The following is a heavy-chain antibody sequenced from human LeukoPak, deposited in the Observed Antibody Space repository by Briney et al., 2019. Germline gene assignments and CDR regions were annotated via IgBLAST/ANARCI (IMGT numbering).Heavy chain of an antibody. J-gene: IGHJ3*02. CDR1: GFTFSSYG. CDR3: ARMYDSSGYYYWDAFDI. D-gene: IGHD3-22*01. Sequence: HPGGSLRLSCAASGFTFSSYGMHWVRQAPGKGLEWVAVIWYDGSNKYYADSVKGRFTISRDNSKNTLYLQMNSLRAEDTAVYYCARMYDSSGYYYWDAFDIWGQGTMVTVSS. V-gene: IGHV3-33*01. CDR2: IWYDGSNK.